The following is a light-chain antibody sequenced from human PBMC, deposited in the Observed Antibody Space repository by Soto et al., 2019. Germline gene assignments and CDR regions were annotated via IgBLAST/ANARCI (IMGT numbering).Light chain of an antibody. CDR2: WAS. V-gene: IGKV4-1*01. J-gene: IGKJ2*01. CDR3: QQYYTSPPYT. Sequence: DIVMTQSPDSLAVSLGERATINCKSSQSVFFRFSSKNHLAWYQQKPGQPPKLLIYWASTRDSGVPDRFSGSGSGTDFTLTISSLQAEDVAVYYCQQYYTSPPYTFGQGTKVEIK. CDR1: QSVFFRFSSKNH.